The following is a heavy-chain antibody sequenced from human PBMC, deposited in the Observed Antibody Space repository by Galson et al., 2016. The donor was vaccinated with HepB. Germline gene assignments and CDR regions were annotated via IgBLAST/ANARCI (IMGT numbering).Heavy chain of an antibody. D-gene: IGHD3-10*01. CDR1: GYSFTSHS. Sequence: SVKVSCKASGYSFTSHSISWVRQAPGQGLEWMGYITMTTDTSTRTAYMELRSLRSDDPAVYYCAGDRDNYGSGSDYWGQGTLVTVSS. V-gene: IGHV1-18*01. J-gene: IGHJ4*02. CDR3: AGDRDNYGSGSDY.